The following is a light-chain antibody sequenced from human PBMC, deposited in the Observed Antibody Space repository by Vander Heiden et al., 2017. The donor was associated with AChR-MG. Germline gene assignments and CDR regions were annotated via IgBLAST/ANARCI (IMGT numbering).Light chain of an antibody. CDR3: QQRSNWPQN. J-gene: IGKJ5*01. V-gene: IGKV3-11*01. CDR2: DAS. Sequence: EIVLTQSPATLSLSPGERATLSCRASQSVSSYLAWYQQKPGQAPRLLIYDASNRATGIPARFSGSGSGTDFTLTISSLEPEDFAVYYCQQRSNWPQNFVQGTRLEIK. CDR1: QSVSSY.